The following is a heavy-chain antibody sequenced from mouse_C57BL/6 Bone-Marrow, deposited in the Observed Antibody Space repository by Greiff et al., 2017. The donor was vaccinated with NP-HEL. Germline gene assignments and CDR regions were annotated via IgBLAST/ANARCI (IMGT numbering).Heavy chain of an antibody. CDR1: GYSFTDYN. CDR2: INPNYGTT. J-gene: IGHJ4*01. D-gene: IGHD1-1*01. V-gene: IGHV1-39*01. Sequence: EVKLMESGPELVKPGASVKISCKASGYSFTDYNMNWVKQSNGKSLEWIGVINPNYGTTSYNQKFKGKATLTVDQSSSTAYMQLNSLTSEDSAVYYCARARGGYYGSSHYYAMDYWGQGTSVTVSS. CDR3: ARARGGYYGSSHYYAMDY.